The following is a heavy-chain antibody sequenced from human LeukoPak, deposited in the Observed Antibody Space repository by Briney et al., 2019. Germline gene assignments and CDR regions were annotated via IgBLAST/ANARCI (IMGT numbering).Heavy chain of an antibody. CDR3: ARYYDSSGRTPGSIDI. CDR2: IFSGGTT. J-gene: IGHJ3*02. D-gene: IGHD3-22*01. V-gene: IGHV3-53*01. CDR1: GFTFSDYY. Sequence: GGSLRLSCAASGFTFSDYYMSWVRQAPGKGLEWVSVIFSGGTTYNADSVKGRFTISRDNSKNTLDVQMNSLRAEDTAVYYCARYYDSSGRTPGSIDIWGQGTMVTVSS.